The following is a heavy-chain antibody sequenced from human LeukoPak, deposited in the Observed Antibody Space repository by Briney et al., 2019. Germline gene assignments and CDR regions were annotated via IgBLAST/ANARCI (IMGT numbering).Heavy chain of an antibody. D-gene: IGHD6-19*01. Sequence: SETLSLTCTVSGGSISNYYWSWIRQSPGKGLEWIGYIYDTGSTDYNPSLKGRVTISVDTSKNQFSLNLNSVTAADTAEYYCARAPGSAYYPYYYMDVWGKGTTVTVSS. CDR3: ARAPGSAYYPYYYMDV. CDR1: GGSISNYY. CDR2: IYDTGST. V-gene: IGHV4-59*01. J-gene: IGHJ6*03.